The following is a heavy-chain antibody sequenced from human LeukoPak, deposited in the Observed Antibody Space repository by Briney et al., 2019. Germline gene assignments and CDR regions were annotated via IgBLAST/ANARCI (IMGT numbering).Heavy chain of an antibody. CDR2: ISGSGGST. J-gene: IGHJ4*02. CDR1: GFTFSSYA. V-gene: IGHV3-23*01. CDR3: AKGPGRIVVPAAMLGEFFDY. Sequence: GGSLRLSCAASGFTFSSYAMSWVRQAPGKGLEWVSAISGSGGSTYYADSVKGRFTISRDNSKNTLYLQMNSLRAEDTAVYYCAKGPGRIVVPAAMLGEFFDYWGQGTLVTVSS. D-gene: IGHD2-2*01.